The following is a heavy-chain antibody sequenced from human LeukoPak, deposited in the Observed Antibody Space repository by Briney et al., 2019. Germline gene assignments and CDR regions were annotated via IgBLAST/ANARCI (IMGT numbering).Heavy chain of an antibody. J-gene: IGHJ4*02. V-gene: IGHV1-18*01. CDR1: GYTFTSYG. D-gene: IGHD3-10*01. CDR2: ISAYNGNT. CDR3: ARDLDSYGSACFDY. Sequence: GASVKVSCKASGYTFTSYGISWVRQAPGQGLEWMGWISAYNGNTNYAQKLQGRVTMTTDTSTSTAYMELRSLRSDDTAVYYCARDLDSYGSACFDYWGQGTLVTVSS.